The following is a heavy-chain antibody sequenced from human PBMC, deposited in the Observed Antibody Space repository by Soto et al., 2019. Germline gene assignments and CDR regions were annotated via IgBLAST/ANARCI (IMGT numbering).Heavy chain of an antibody. V-gene: IGHV4-39*01. CDR1: GGSISSSSYY. Sequence: PSETLSLTCTVSGGSISSSSYYWGWIRQPPGKGLEWIGSIYYSGSTYYNPSLKSRVTISVDTSKNQFSLKLSSVTAADTAVYYRARNPPTPGAARRLFFDYWGQGTLVTVSS. D-gene: IGHD6-6*01. J-gene: IGHJ4*02. CDR2: IYYSGST. CDR3: ARNPPTPGAARRLFFDY.